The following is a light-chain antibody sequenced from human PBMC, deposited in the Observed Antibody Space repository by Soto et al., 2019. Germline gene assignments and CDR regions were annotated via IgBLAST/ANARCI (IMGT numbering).Light chain of an antibody. CDR1: SSDVGGYNY. CDR2: EVS. V-gene: IGLV2-14*01. Sequence: QSALTQPASVSGSPGQSITISCTGTSSDVGGYNYVSWYQQHPGKAPKLMIYEVSNRPSGVSNRFSGSKSGNTASLTISGLQAEDEADYYCSSYTSSSTLESWVFGGGTQLTVL. CDR3: SSYTSSSTLESWV. J-gene: IGLJ3*02.